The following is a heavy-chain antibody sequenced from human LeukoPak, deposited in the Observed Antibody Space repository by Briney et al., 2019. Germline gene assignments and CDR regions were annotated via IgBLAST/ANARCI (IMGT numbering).Heavy chain of an antibody. CDR3: ARGGYCGGDCYYLWY. V-gene: IGHV1-69*13. Sequence: SVKVSCKASGYTFTGYYMHWVRQAPGQGLEWMGAIIPIFGTANYAQKFQGRVTITADESTSTAYMELSSLRSEDTAVYYCARGGYCGGDCYYLWYWGQGTLVTVSS. D-gene: IGHD2-21*01. J-gene: IGHJ4*02. CDR1: GYTFTGYY. CDR2: IIPIFGTA.